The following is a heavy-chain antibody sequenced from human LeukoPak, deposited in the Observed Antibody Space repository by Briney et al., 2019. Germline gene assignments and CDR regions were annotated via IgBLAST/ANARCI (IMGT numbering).Heavy chain of an antibody. D-gene: IGHD1-26*01. Sequence: GGSLRLSCAASGFTFDDYAMHWVRQAPGKGLEWVSGISWNSGSIGYADSVKGRFTISRDNAKNSLYLQMNSLRAEDTALYYCAKDSGNYYIDYWGQGTLVTVSS. CDR1: GFTFDDYA. V-gene: IGHV3-9*01. J-gene: IGHJ4*02. CDR2: ISWNSGSI. CDR3: AKDSGNYYIDY.